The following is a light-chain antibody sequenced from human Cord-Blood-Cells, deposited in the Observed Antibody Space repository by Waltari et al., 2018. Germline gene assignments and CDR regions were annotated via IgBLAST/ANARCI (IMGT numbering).Light chain of an antibody. CDR1: SSAVGASNY. J-gene: IGLJ2*01. V-gene: IGLV2-14*01. CDR3: SSYTSSSTLKV. CDR2: DVS. Sequence: QPALTQPASVSGSPGQSLTLPCTGTSSAVGASNYVSLYQQHPGKAPKLMIYDVSNRPSGVSNRFSGSKSGNTASLTISGLQAEDEADYYCSSYTSSSTLKVFGGGTKLTVL.